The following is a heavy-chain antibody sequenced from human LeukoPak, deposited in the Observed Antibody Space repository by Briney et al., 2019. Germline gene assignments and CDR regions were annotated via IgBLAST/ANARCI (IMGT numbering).Heavy chain of an antibody. Sequence: KRGESLKISCKGSGYSFTSYWIGWVRQMPGKGLEWMGIIYPGDSDTRYSPSFQGQVTISADKSISTAYLQWSSLKASDTAMYYCARIYCNSVACPYASDRWGQGALVTVSS. V-gene: IGHV5-51*01. CDR2: IYPGDSDT. D-gene: IGHD2/OR15-2a*01. J-gene: IGHJ5*02. CDR1: GYSFTSYW. CDR3: ARIYCNSVACPYASDR.